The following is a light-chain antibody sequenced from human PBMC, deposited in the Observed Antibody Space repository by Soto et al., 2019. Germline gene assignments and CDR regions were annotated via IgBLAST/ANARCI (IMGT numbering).Light chain of an antibody. CDR2: GAS. CDR3: QHFGGTTFT. CDR1: QSVLFTSNNKNY. J-gene: IGKJ5*01. V-gene: IGKV4-1*01. Sequence: DIVMTQYPDSLAVSLGGRGTINCESGQSVLFTSNNKNYIAWYQQRPGQTPSLLIYGASTRATGIPDRFSGSGSGTHFTLTISRLEPGDFAVYYCQHFGGTTFTCGQGTRLEIK.